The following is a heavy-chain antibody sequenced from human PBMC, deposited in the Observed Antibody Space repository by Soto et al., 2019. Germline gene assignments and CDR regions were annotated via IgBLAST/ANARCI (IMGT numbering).Heavy chain of an antibody. CDR1: GFTFSDYN. CDR2: ISGRSNTI. Sequence: EVHLVESGGGLVQPGGPLRLSCVASGFTFSDYNMNWVRQAPGKGLEWVSFISGRSNTIYYADSVKGRFTISRDNAKNSLYLLMNSVRAEDTAVYYCTREGEGSGFFSDFWGPGALGTVSA. CDR3: TREGEGSGFFSDF. D-gene: IGHD3-22*01. J-gene: IGHJ4*02. V-gene: IGHV3-48*01.